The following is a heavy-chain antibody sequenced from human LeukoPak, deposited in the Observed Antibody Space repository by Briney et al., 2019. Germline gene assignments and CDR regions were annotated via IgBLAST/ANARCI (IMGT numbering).Heavy chain of an antibody. CDR3: ARVGVVHAFDI. Sequence: GGSLRLSCAASGFTFSSYSMNWVRLAPGKGLEWVSSISSSSSYIYYADSVKGRFTISRDNAKNSLYLQMNSLRAEDTAVYYCARVGVVHAFDIWGQGTMVTVSS. D-gene: IGHD2-15*01. V-gene: IGHV3-21*01. CDR2: ISSSSSYI. CDR1: GFTFSSYS. J-gene: IGHJ3*02.